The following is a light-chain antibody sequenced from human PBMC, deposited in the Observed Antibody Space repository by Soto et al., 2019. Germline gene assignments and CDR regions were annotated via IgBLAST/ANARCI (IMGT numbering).Light chain of an antibody. CDR3: QQYNNWPRT. Sequence: EIVMTQSPATLSVSPGERATVSCRASQSVSSNLAWYQQKPGQAPRLLIYGASTRATGIPARFSGSGSVTEFILTIGSLQSEDFAVYYCQQYNNWPRTFGQGLKLEIK. J-gene: IGKJ2*01. CDR2: GAS. CDR1: QSVSSN. V-gene: IGKV3-15*01.